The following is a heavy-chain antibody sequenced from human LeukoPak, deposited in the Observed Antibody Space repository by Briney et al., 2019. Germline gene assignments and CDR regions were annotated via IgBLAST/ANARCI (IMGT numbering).Heavy chain of an antibody. CDR1: GFTFSNYW. V-gene: IGHV3-7*01. Sequence: GGSLRLSCAASGFTFSNYWMSWVRQAPGKGLEWVANINKDGSEKYYVDSVKGRFTISRDNAKNSLYLQMNSLRVEDTAVYYCARDKVTYWGQGILVTVSS. CDR3: ARDKVTY. CDR2: INKDGSEK. J-gene: IGHJ4*02.